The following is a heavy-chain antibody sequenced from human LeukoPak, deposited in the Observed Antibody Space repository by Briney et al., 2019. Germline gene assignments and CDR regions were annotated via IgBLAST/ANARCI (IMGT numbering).Heavy chain of an antibody. V-gene: IGHV3-48*04. CDR1: GFIFSSYS. Sequence: GGSLRLSCAASGFIFSSYSMNWVRQAPGKGLEWVSYISSGSSTIYYADSVKGRFSISRDNAKNSLFLQMNSLRVEDTAVYYCARDRFTSSWYNGYWGQGTLVTVSS. J-gene: IGHJ4*02. D-gene: IGHD6-13*01. CDR3: ARDRFTSSWYNGY. CDR2: ISSGSSTI.